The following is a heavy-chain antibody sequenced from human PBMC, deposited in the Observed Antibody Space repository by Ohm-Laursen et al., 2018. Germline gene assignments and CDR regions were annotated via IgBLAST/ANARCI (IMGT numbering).Heavy chain of an antibody. V-gene: IGHV1-2*02. CDR2: INPNSGDT. CDR1: GYTFTGYY. Sequence: ASVKVSCKASGYTFTGYYMHWVRQAPGQGLEWMGWINPNSGDTNYAQKFQGSITMTRDTSITTAYMELSRLRFDDTATYYCARALPPDDYDRDFDPWGQGTLVTVSS. J-gene: IGHJ5*02. D-gene: IGHD3-16*01. CDR3: ARALPPDDYDRDFDP.